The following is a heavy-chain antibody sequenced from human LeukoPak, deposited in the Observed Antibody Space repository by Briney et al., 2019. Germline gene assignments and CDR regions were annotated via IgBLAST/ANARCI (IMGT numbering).Heavy chain of an antibody. CDR1: GASFSDSY. D-gene: IGHD3-16*01. CDR3: ARGRYGPRLGN. J-gene: IGHJ4*02. V-gene: IGHV4-34*01. Sequence: SETLSLTCAVYGASFSDSYWSWIRQSPEKGLEWIGEINNSGSTSYNPSLNSRVIMSVDRSKNQSSLRLTSVTAADTAVYYCARGRYGPRLGNWGQGTLVTVSS. CDR2: INNSGST.